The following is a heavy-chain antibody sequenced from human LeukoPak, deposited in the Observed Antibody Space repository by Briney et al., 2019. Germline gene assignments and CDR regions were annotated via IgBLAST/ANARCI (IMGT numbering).Heavy chain of an antibody. Sequence: ASVKVSCKASGYTFTGYYMHWVRQAPGQGLEWMGWINPNSGGTNYAQKFQGRFTMTRDTSISTAYMELSRLRSDDTAVYYCAKEGYCSSTSCYEYYYYYYYMDVWGKGTTVTVSS. D-gene: IGHD2-2*01. V-gene: IGHV1-2*02. J-gene: IGHJ6*03. CDR1: GYTFTGYY. CDR2: INPNSGGT. CDR3: AKEGYCSSTSCYEYYYYYYYMDV.